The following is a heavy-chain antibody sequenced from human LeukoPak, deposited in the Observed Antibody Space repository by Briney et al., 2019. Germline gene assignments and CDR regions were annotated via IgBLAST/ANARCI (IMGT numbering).Heavy chain of an antibody. CDR1: GGSFSGYY. CDR2: INHSGST. J-gene: IGHJ5*02. D-gene: IGHD3-22*01. Sequence: PSETLSLTCAVYGGSFSGYYWSWIRQPPGKGLGWIGEINHSGSTNYNPSLKSRVTISVDTSKNQFSLKLSSVTAADTAVYYCARATDNDSSYDWFDPWGQGTLVAVSS. V-gene: IGHV4-34*01. CDR3: ARATDNDSSYDWFDP.